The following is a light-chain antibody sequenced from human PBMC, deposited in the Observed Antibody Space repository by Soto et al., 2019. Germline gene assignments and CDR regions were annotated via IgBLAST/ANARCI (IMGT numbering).Light chain of an antibody. CDR1: QSIRTD. J-gene: IGKJ1*01. CDR2: DAS. Sequence: DIVMTQSPATLSVSPGERATLSCRASQSIRTDLAWYQQKSGQGPRLLIYDASTRATGIPARFSGSGSGTEFTLTISSLQSEDFAVYYCQQYNNWPQWTFGQGTKVEIK. V-gene: IGKV3D-15*01. CDR3: QQYNNWPQWT.